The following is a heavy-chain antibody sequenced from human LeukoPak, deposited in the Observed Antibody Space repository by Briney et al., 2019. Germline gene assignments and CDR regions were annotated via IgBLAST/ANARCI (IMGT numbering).Heavy chain of an antibody. V-gene: IGHV5-51*01. CDR1: GYSFTNYW. J-gene: IGHJ4*02. Sequence: GESLKISCKGSGYSFTNYWIGWVRQMPGKGLEWMGIIYPDISDTRYSPSFQGQVTMSADKSISTAYLQWSSLQASDNATYYCARNLDIAVAGYYFDYWGQGTLVTVSS. D-gene: IGHD6-19*01. CDR3: ARNLDIAVAGYYFDY. CDR2: IYPDISDT.